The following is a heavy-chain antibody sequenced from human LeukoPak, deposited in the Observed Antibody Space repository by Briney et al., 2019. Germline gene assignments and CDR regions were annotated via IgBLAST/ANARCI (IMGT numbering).Heavy chain of an antibody. J-gene: IGHJ3*02. V-gene: IGHV4-34*01. CDR3: ARHEKPLDAFDI. Sequence: SETLSLTCAVYGGSFSGYYWSWIRQPPGKGLEWIGEINHSGSTNYNPSLKSRVTISVDTSKNQFSLKLSSVTAADTAVYYCARHEKPLDAFDIWGQGTMVTVSS. CDR2: INHSGST. CDR1: GGSFSGYY.